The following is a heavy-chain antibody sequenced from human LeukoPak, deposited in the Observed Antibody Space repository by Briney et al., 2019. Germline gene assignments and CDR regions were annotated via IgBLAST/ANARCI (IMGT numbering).Heavy chain of an antibody. V-gene: IGHV1-46*01. CDR1: GYTFTSYY. D-gene: IGHD3-3*01. J-gene: IGHJ4*02. CDR3: ARVSVGRDFWSGSDY. Sequence: ASVKVSCKASGYTFTSYYMHWVRQAPGQGLEWMGIINPSGGSTSYAQKFQGRVTMTRDTSTSTVYMELSSLRSEDTAVYYCARVSVGRDFWSGSDYWGQGTLVTVPS. CDR2: INPSGGST.